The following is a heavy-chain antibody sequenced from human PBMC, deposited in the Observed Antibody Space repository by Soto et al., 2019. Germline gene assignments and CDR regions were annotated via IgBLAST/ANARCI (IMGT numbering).Heavy chain of an antibody. J-gene: IGHJ6*02. CDR2: ISARSDNT. CDR3: AKRGDSYYYGMTV. D-gene: IGHD3-16*01. V-gene: IGHV3-23*01. Sequence: EVQLLASGGGLVQPGGSLRLSCAASGFTFYSYAMDWVRQAPGKGLEWVASISARSDNTYYADSVKGRFTISRDHSKSTLYLQVNSLRAEDTAIYYCAKRGDSYYYGMTVWRQGTTVNVS. CDR1: GFTFYSYA.